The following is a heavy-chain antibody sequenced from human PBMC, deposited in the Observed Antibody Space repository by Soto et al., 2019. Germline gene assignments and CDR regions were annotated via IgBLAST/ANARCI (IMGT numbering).Heavy chain of an antibody. Sequence: QVQLVESGGGVVQPGGSLRLSCAASGFTFSSYGMHWVRQAPGKGLEWVSVIWYDGSNKYYADSVKGRFTISRDNSKNTLYLQMNSLRAEDTAVYYCARDRVEMATMMVIDYWRQGTLVSVA. D-gene: IGHD5-12*01. CDR1: GFTFSSYG. J-gene: IGHJ4*02. V-gene: IGHV3-33*01. CDR2: IWYDGSNK. CDR3: ARDRVEMATMMVIDY.